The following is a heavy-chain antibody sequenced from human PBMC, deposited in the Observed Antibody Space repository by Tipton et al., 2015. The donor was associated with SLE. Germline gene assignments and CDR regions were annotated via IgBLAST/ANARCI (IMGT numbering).Heavy chain of an antibody. CDR3: ARGSQGGSYSFDY. D-gene: IGHD1-26*01. CDR1: GYTFTSNW. J-gene: IGHJ4*02. Sequence: VQLVQSGAEVKKPGESLKISCKGSGYTFTSNWIGWVRQMPGKGLEWMGIIYPGDSDARYSPSFQGQVTISADRSINTAYLQWSSLKASDTAIYYCARGSQGGSYSFDYWGQGTLVTVSS. V-gene: IGHV5-51*01. CDR2: IYPGDSDA.